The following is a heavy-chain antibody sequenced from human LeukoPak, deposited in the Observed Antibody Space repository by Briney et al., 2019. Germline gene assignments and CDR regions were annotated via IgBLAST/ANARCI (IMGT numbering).Heavy chain of an antibody. J-gene: IGHJ2*01. CDR1: GFTFSDYA. CDR2: ISGGSSGST. D-gene: IGHD5-24*01. CDR3: AKGRDVYNYWYFDL. V-gene: IGHV3-23*01. Sequence: GGSLRLSCAASGFTFSDYAMSWVRQAPGKGLEWLSVISGGSSGSTYYADSVTGRFTISRDNSKNTMYLQMNSLRAEDTAVYYCAKGRDVYNYWYFDLWGRGTLVTVSS.